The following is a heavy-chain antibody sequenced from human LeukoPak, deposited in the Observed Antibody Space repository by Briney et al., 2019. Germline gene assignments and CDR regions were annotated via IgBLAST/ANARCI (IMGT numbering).Heavy chain of an antibody. CDR3: ATTNDFGDYMGA. V-gene: IGHV4-30-2*01. J-gene: IGHJ5*02. CDR1: GGSISSGGYS. CDR2: MYHGGST. Sequence: SETLSLTCAVSGGSISSGGYSWSWIRHPPGKGLEWFGYMYHGGSTYYNPSLEGRVTISVDRSKNQFSLKVSSVTAADTAVYYCATTNDFGDYMGAWGQGTLVTVSS. D-gene: IGHD4-17*01.